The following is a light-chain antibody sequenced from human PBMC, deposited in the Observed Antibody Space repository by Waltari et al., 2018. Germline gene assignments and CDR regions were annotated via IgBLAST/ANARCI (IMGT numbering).Light chain of an antibody. V-gene: IGKV1-5*03. J-gene: IGKJ4*01. CDR2: KAS. CDR1: QNINVW. CDR3: QQYNAFPLT. Sequence: DIQLTQSPSALSASVGDGVTITCRASQNINVWLAWYQQKPGKAPNLLIYKASTIESGVPSRFSGSGSGTDFTLIISSLQPDDSATYYCQQYNAFPLTFGGGTKVEIK.